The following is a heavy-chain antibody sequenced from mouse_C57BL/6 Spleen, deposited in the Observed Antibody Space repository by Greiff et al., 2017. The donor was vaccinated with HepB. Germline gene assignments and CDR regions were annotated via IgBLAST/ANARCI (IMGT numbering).Heavy chain of an antibody. CDR3: ARAGLLRDYYAMDY. Sequence: EVKLQESGPGLVKPSQSLSLTCSVTGYSITSGYYWNWIRQFPGNKLEWMGYISYDGSNNYNPSLKNRISITRDTSKNQFFLKLNSVTTEDTATYYCARAGLLRDYYAMDYWGQGTSVTVSS. D-gene: IGHD1-1*01. V-gene: IGHV3-6*01. CDR1: GYSITSGYY. CDR2: ISYDGSN. J-gene: IGHJ4*01.